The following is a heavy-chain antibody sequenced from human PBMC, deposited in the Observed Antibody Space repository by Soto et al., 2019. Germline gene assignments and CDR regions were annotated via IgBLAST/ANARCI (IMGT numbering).Heavy chain of an antibody. Sequence: QVQLVQSGAEVKEPGSSVKVSCKASGGTFSSYAISWVRQAPGQGLEWMGGIIPIFGTTNYAQKFQGRVTITADESTSTSYMERSSLRSEYTAMYYCARVVTVVKSFHYWYFDLWGRGTLGTVSS. CDR2: IIPIFGTT. J-gene: IGHJ2*01. CDR1: GGTFSSYA. D-gene: IGHD2-15*01. V-gene: IGHV1-69*12. CDR3: ARVVTVVKSFHYWYFDL.